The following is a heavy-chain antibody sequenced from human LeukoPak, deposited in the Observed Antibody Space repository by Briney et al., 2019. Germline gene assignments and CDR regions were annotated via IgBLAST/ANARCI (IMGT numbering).Heavy chain of an antibody. D-gene: IGHD2-2*01. J-gene: IGHJ4*02. V-gene: IGHV6-1*01. CDR3: ARARLSAIPGFDY. CDR1: GDSVSSNNIG. Sequence: SQTLSLTCAISGDSVSSNNIGWNWIRQSPSRGLEWLGRTYYDSKWYSDYAVSVKSRAIINPDTSKNQFFLEMNSVTPGDTAVYYCARARLSAIPGFDYWGQGILVTVSP. CDR2: TYYDSKWYS.